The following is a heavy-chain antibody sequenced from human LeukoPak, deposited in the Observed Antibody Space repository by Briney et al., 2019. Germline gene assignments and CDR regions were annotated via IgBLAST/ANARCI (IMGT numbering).Heavy chain of an antibody. J-gene: IGHJ3*02. V-gene: IGHV3-23*01. Sequence: GGSLRLSCAASGFTFSIYAMSWVRQAPGKGLEWVSAISGSGGSTYYADSVKGRLTISRDNSKNTLYLQMNSLRAEDTAVYYCAKGEGYSVRSAFDIWGQGTMVTVSS. CDR1: GFTFSIYA. CDR2: ISGSGGST. CDR3: AKGEGYSVRSAFDI. D-gene: IGHD6-13*01.